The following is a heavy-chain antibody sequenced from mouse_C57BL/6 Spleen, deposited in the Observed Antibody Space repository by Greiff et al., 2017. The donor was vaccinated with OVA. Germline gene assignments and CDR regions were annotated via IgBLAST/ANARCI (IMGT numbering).Heavy chain of an antibody. D-gene: IGHD2-3*01. CDR1: GYTFTDYE. CDR3: TREGLYDGYYAWFAY. CDR2: IDPETGGT. Sequence: QVQLQQSGAELVRPGASVTLSCKASGYTFTDYEMHWVKQTPVHGLEWIGAIDPETGGTAYNQKFKGKAILTADKSSSTAYMELRSLTSEDSAVYYCTREGLYDGYYAWFAYWGQGTLVTVSA. J-gene: IGHJ3*01. V-gene: IGHV1-15*01.